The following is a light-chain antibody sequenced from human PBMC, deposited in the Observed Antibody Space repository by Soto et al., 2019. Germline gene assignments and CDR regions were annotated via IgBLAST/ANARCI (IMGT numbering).Light chain of an antibody. CDR2: AAS. CDR3: QQYYSYPLVT. V-gene: IGKV1-8*01. Sequence: AIRMTQSPSSLSASTGDRATITCRASQGISSYLAWYQQKPGKAPKLLIYAASTLQSGVPSRFSGSGSGTDFTLTISCLQSEDFATYYCQQYYSYPLVTFGPGTKVDIK. J-gene: IGKJ3*01. CDR1: QGISSY.